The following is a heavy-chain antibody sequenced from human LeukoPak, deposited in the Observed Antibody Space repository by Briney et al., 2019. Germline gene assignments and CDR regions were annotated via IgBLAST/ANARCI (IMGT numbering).Heavy chain of an antibody. J-gene: IGHJ3*02. Sequence: SETLSLTCTVSGGSINSYYWSWIRQPAGKGLDWFGRIYSIGTTDYNPSLKSRVTMSVDTSKNQFSLKLTSVIAADTAVYYCARYSSSWTDAFDIWGQGTMVTVSS. D-gene: IGHD6-13*01. CDR2: IYSIGTT. CDR3: ARYSSSWTDAFDI. V-gene: IGHV4-4*07. CDR1: GGSINSYY.